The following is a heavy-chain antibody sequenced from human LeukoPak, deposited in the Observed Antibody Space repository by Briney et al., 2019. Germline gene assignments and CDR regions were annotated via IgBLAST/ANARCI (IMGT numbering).Heavy chain of an antibody. CDR1: GYTFTAYW. D-gene: IGHD3-10*01. J-gene: IGHJ4*02. CDR2: IYPGDSDT. V-gene: IGHV5-51*01. CDR3: ARSNYYGSGSYSDY. Sequence: PGESPKIPCKGSGYTFTAYWIGWVRQMPGKGLEWMGIIYPGDSDTRYSPSFQGQVTISADKSISTAYLQWSSLKASDTAMYYCARSNYYGSGSYSDYWGQGTLGTVSS.